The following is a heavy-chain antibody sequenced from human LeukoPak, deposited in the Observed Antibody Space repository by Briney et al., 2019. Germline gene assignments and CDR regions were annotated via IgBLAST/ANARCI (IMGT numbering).Heavy chain of an antibody. CDR2: IYHSENT. CDR1: GYSISSGYY. D-gene: IGHD2-21*02. CDR3: ARGGYCGGDCYFYY. Sequence: PSETLSLTCTVSGYSISSGYYWGWIRQPPGKGLEWIGSIYHSENTDYSPSLKSRVTISADTSKNQFSLNLSSVTAVDTAVYYCARGGYCGGDCYFYYWGQGTLVTVSS. J-gene: IGHJ4*02. V-gene: IGHV4-38-2*02.